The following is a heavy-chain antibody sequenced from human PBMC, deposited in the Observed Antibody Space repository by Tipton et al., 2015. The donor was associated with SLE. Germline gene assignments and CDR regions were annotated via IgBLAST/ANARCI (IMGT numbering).Heavy chain of an antibody. CDR3: ARRYDFWSGYYSH. CDR2: IYHSGST. CDR1: GDSVGTNY. D-gene: IGHD3-3*01. J-gene: IGHJ4*02. V-gene: IGHV4-59*02. Sequence: GLVKPSETLSLTCTVSGDSVGTNYWNWIRQPPGEGLEWIGSIYHSGSTHYNPPLKSRVTMSLDTSKNQFSLKLRSVTAADTAIHYCARRYDFWSGYYSHWGQGTLVTVSS.